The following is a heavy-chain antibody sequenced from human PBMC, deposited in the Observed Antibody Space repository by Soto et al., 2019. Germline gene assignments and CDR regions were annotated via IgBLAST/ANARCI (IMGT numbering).Heavy chain of an antibody. CDR2: INTYNGNT. CDR3: AMVDVYVTPSPQDV. J-gene: IGHJ6*02. V-gene: IGHV1-18*01. Sequence: QVQLVQSGAEVKNPGASVKVSCKASGYTFTRYGIGWARQAPGQGLERMGWINTYNGNTNYAQNVQGRVTLTTDTSTSTAYVELRSVRSNDTAIYYCAMVDVYVTPSPQDVWGQGTTVIVSS. CDR1: GYTFTRYG. D-gene: IGHD3-16*01.